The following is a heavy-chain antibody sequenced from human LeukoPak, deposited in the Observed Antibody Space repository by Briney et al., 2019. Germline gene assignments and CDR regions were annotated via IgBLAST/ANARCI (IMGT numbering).Heavy chain of an antibody. J-gene: IGHJ6*02. CDR1: GGSISSYY. V-gene: IGHV4-59*01. D-gene: IGHD5-24*01. Sequence: PSETLSLTCTVSGGSISSYYWSWIRQPPGKGLEGIGYIYYSGSTNYNPSLKSRVTITVDTSKNQFSLKLSSVTAADTAVYYCARGGGMEMATIGWGLYYYYGMDVWGQGTTVSVSS. CDR3: ARGGGMEMATIGWGLYYYYGMDV. CDR2: IYYSGST.